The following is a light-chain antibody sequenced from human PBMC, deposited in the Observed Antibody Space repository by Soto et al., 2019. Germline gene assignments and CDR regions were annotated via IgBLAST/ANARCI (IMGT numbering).Light chain of an antibody. J-gene: IGKJ1*01. CDR2: WAS. CDR3: QQYYSYSWS. V-gene: IGKV4-1*01. Sequence: DIVMTQSPDSLAVSLGERATINCKSSQSVLYSPNNKNYLAWYQHKPGQPPKMLIYWASIRGSGVPDRFGGSGSGTDFSLIISSLQSEDVEVYYCQQYYSYSWSFGQGIKVEIK. CDR1: QSVLYSPNNKNY.